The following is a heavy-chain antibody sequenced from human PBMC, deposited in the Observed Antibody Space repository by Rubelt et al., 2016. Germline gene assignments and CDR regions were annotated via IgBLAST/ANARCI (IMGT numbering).Heavy chain of an antibody. J-gene: IGHJ4*02. CDR3: ARGLWEPTLEF. CDR1: GGSFSNYY. D-gene: IGHD1-14*01. CDR2: ITHSGST. Sequence: QVQLQQWGAGLLKPSETLSLTCAVYGGSFSNYYWNWIRQLPGKGLEWIGEITHSGSTNYNPSLKSRVTMAVDTSNNQFSLYMKSVTAADTALEYCARGLWEPTLEFWGQGTLVTVSS. V-gene: IGHV4-34*01.